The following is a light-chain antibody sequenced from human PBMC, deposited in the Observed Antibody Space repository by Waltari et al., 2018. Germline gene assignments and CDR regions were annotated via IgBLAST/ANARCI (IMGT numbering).Light chain of an antibody. CDR1: QSVARY. J-gene: IGKJ5*01. CDR3: QQRGNSPTT. V-gene: IGKV3-11*01. CDR2: DAS. Sequence: DIVLTQSPATLSLSQGERVTLSCRASQSVARYLAWYQQKPGQAPSLLIYDASNRATGIPARFSGSGSGTDFTLTISGLEPDDFAVYFCQQRGNSPTTFGQGTRLEI.